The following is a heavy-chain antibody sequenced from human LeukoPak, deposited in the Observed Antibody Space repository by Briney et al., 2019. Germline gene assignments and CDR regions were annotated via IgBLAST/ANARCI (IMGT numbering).Heavy chain of an antibody. CDR1: GGSISSGGHY. CDR3: ARYSSSWYGFDP. J-gene: IGHJ5*02. CDR2: IYYSGST. V-gene: IGHV4-31*03. Sequence: SETLSLNCTVSGGSISSGGHYWSWIRQHPGEGLEWIGYIYYSGSTYYNPSLKSRVTISVDTSKNQFSLKLSSVTAADTAVYYCARYSSSWYGFDPWGQGTLVTVSS. D-gene: IGHD6-13*01.